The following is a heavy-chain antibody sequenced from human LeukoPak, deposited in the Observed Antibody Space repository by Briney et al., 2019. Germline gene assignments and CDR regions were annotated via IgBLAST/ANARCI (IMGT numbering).Heavy chain of an antibody. V-gene: IGHV1-69*05. CDR2: IIPIFGTA. CDR1: GYTFTSYG. CDR3: ALGGRGTFDY. J-gene: IGHJ4*02. D-gene: IGHD3-10*01. Sequence: GASVKVSCKASGYTFTSYGISWVRQAPGQGLEWMGGIIPIFGTANYAQKFQGRVTITTDESTNTAYMELSSLRSEDTAVYYCALGGRGTFDYWGQGTLVTVSS.